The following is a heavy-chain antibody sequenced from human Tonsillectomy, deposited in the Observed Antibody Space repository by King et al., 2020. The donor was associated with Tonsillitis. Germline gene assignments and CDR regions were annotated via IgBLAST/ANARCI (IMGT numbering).Heavy chain of an antibody. D-gene: IGHD3-10*01. CDR3: ASGGRSGSYYNVYSYYAMDV. Sequence: VQLVESGGGVVQPGRSLRLSCAASGFTFSSYGMHWVRQAPGKGLEWVAVISYDGSNKYYADSLKGRFTISRDNSKNTLYLQMNSLRAEDTAVYYCASGGRSGSYYNVYSYYAMDVWGQGTTVTVSS. J-gene: IGHJ6*02. CDR1: GFTFSSYG. V-gene: IGHV3-33*05. CDR2: ISYDGSNK.